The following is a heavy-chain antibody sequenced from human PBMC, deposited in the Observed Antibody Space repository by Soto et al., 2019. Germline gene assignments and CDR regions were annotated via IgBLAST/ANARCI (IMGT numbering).Heavy chain of an antibody. Sequence: EVQLLESGGGLVQPGGSLRLSCAASGFTFSNYAMSWVRQAPGKGLEWVSAISGSGGYTYYADSVKGRFTISRDNSKNTLYLQMNSLRAEDTAVYYCAKTASPYCGGDCYSELGYWGQGTLVTVSS. CDR1: GFTFSNYA. CDR3: AKTASPYCGGDCYSELGY. J-gene: IGHJ4*02. CDR2: ISGSGGYT. D-gene: IGHD2-21*02. V-gene: IGHV3-23*01.